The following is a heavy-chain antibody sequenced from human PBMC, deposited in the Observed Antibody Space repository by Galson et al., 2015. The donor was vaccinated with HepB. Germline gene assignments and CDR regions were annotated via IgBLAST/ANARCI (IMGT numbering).Heavy chain of an antibody. Sequence: SLRLSCAASGFTLSSYAMNWVRQAPGKGLEWVAVIWYDGSDKYYADSMKGRLTISRDNAKNLLYLQMNSLRDDDTAVYYCARGATLNYAMDVWGQGTTVTVSS. V-gene: IGHV3-33*01. CDR1: GFTLSSYA. CDR3: ARGATLNYAMDV. CDR2: IWYDGSDK. J-gene: IGHJ6*02.